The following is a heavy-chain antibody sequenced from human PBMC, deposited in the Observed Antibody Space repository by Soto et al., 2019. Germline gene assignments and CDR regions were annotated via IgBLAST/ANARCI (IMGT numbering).Heavy chain of an antibody. D-gene: IGHD1-26*01. CDR2: ISGSGGST. J-gene: IGHJ4*02. Sequence: GGSLRLSCAASGFTFSSYAMSWVRQAPGKGLEWVSAISGSGGSTYYADSVKGRFTISRNNSKNTLYLQMNSLRAEDTAVYYCAKGVMGAEGALDYWGQGTLVTVSS. CDR1: GFTFSSYA. V-gene: IGHV3-23*01. CDR3: AKGVMGAEGALDY.